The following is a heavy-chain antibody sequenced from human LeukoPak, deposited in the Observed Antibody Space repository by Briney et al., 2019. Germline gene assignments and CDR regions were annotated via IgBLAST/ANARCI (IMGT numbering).Heavy chain of an antibody. CDR3: ARGVGSYDILTGYSSISTESDN. CDR2: MNPNSGNT. CDR1: GYTFTSYD. Sequence: GASVKVSCKASGYTFTSYDINWVRQATGQGLEWMGWMNPNSGNTGYAQKFQGRVTMTGNTSISTAYMELSSLRSEDTAVYYCARGVGSYDILTGYSSISTESDNWGQGTLVTVSS. J-gene: IGHJ4*02. D-gene: IGHD3-9*01. V-gene: IGHV1-8*01.